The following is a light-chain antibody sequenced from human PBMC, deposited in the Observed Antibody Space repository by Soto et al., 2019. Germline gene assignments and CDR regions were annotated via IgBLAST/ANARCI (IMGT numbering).Light chain of an antibody. V-gene: IGKV3-20*01. J-gene: IGKJ1*01. CDR1: QSVSNNY. CDR3: QQYGSSGT. CDR2: GAS. Sequence: SVLTQSPGTLSLSPGERATLPCRASQSVSNNYLAWYQQKPGQAPRLLIYGASNRATGIPDRFSGSGSGTDFTLTISGLEPEDFAVYYCQQYGSSGTFGQGTKVDIK.